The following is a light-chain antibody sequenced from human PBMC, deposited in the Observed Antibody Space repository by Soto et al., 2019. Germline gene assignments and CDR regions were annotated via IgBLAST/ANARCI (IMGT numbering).Light chain of an antibody. CDR3: QQYNDWPRT. CDR2: GAS. J-gene: IGKJ1*01. CDR1: QSVSRSY. Sequence: EIVLTQSPGTVSLSPGEIATLSCRASQSVSRSYLAWYQQKPGQAPRLLIYGASSRATGIPDRFSGSGSGTEFTLTISSLQSEDFAVYYCQQYNDWPRTFGQGTKVDIK. V-gene: IGKV3-20*01.